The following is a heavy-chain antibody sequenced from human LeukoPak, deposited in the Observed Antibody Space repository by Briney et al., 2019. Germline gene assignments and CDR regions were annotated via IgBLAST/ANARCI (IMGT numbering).Heavy chain of an antibody. V-gene: IGHV4-59*01. Sequence: SETLSLTCTVSGGSISGYNWSWIRQPPGKGLEWIGYIYYSGSTNYNPSLKSRVTISVDTSKNQFSLKLSSVTAADTAVYYCARGDVDTAMELYYFDYWGQGTLVTVSS. CDR2: IYYSGST. CDR1: GGSISGYN. J-gene: IGHJ4*02. CDR3: ARGDVDTAMELYYFDY. D-gene: IGHD5-18*01.